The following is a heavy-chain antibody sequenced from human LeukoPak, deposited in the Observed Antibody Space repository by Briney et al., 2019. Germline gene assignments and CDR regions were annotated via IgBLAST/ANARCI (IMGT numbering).Heavy chain of an antibody. J-gene: IGHJ5*02. CDR2: IYTSRST. D-gene: IGHD6-13*01. Sequence: SETLSLTCTVSGGSISSGSYYWSWIRQPAGKGLEWIGRIYTSRSTNYNPSLKSRVTISVDTSKNQFSLKLSSVTAADTAVYYCAREDLYSSSWHNWFDPWGQGTLVTVSS. CDR1: GGSISSGSYY. CDR3: AREDLYSSSWHNWFDP. V-gene: IGHV4-61*02.